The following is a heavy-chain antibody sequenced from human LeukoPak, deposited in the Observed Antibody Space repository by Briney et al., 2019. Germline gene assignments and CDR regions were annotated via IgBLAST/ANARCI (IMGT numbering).Heavy chain of an antibody. J-gene: IGHJ3*02. CDR1: GFTFDDYA. CDR2: ISWNSGSI. V-gene: IGHV3-9*03. CDR3: AKGGIGWELPGIDAFDI. D-gene: IGHD1-26*01. Sequence: GRSLRLSCAASGFTFDDYAMHWVRQAPGKGLEWVSGISWNSGSIGYADSVKGRFTISRDNAKNSLYLQMNSLRAEDMALYYCAKGGIGWELPGIDAFDIWGQGTMVTVSS.